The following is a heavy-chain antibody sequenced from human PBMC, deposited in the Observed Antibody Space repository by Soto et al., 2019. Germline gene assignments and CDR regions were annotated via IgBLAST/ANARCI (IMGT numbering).Heavy chain of an antibody. J-gene: IGHJ4*02. CDR2: IYTGDNET. V-gene: IGHV5-51*01. Sequence: GESLKISCQSSGYTFSNFWIGWVRQLPGKGLEWMGIIYTGDNETRYSPSFHGKVTISADRYINTAYLQWNSLEASDTAFYFCARSPRSSPYFDYWGQGALVTVSS. CDR1: GYTFSNFW. D-gene: IGHD6-13*01. CDR3: ARSPRSSPYFDY.